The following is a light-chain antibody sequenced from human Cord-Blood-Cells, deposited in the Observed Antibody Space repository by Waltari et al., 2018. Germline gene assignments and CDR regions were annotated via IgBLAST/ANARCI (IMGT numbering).Light chain of an antibody. J-gene: IGLJ3*02. V-gene: IGLV1-40*01. Sequence: QSVLTQPPSVSGAPGQRVTISCTGSSSNIGAGYDVHWYQQLPGTAPKLLIYGHRNRPSGGPDRFSGSKSGTSASLAITGLQAEDEADYYCQSYDSSLSVWVFGGGTKLTVL. CDR3: QSYDSSLSVWV. CDR2: GHR. CDR1: SSNIGAGYD.